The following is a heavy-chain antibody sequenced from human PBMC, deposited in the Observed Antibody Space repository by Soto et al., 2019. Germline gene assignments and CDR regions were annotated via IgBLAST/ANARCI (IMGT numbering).Heavy chain of an antibody. J-gene: IGHJ4*02. CDR1: GGSISSGGNY. D-gene: IGHD3-10*01. CDR3: ARVSYYGSGGGGYFDY. CDR2: IYYSGST. Sequence: QVQVQESGPGLVNPSQALSLTCTVSGGSISSGGNYWSWIRQHPGKGQEWIGYIYYSGSTYYNPSLKSRVTISVDTSKNQFSLKLSSVTAADTAVYYCARVSYYGSGGGGYFDYWGQGTLVTVSS. V-gene: IGHV4-31*03.